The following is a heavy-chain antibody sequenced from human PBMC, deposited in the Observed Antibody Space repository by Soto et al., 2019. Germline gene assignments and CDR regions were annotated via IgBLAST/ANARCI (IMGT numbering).Heavy chain of an antibody. CDR1: GGSIRTGGSY. CDR2: VYYSGNT. V-gene: IGHV4-31*03. J-gene: IGHJ1*01. CDR3: ATNGDHYESSGPKYFQH. Sequence: SETLSLTATVYGGSIRTGGSYWSWIRQPPGTGLEWIGYVYYSGNTYYNTSLKSRLTISVDPSKNQFSLRLWLVPAVVTAVYFCATNGDHYESSGPKYFQHWGQGTLVTVSS. D-gene: IGHD3-22*01.